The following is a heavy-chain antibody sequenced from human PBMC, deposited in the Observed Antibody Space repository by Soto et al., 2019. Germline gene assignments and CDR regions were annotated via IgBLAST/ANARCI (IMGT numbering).Heavy chain of an antibody. J-gene: IGHJ6*02. Sequence: QPGGSLRLSCAASGFTFSSYDMHWVRQATGKGLEWVSAIGTAGDTYYPGSVKGRFTISRENAKNSLYLQMNSLRAGDTAVYYCARGLNYYDSSGYHYAVYYYGMDVWGQGTTVTVSS. D-gene: IGHD3-22*01. V-gene: IGHV3-13*01. CDR2: IGTAGDT. CDR1: GFTFSSYD. CDR3: ARGLNYYDSSGYHYAVYYYGMDV.